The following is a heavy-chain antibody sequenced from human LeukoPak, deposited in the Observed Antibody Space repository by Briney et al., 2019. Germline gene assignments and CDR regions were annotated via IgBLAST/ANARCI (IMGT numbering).Heavy chain of an antibody. J-gene: IGHJ5*02. CDR2: ISSSSSTI. CDR3: ARVGLTYYYDSSGYNWFDP. D-gene: IGHD3-22*01. CDR1: GFTFSSYS. V-gene: IGHV3-48*01. Sequence: PGGSLRLSCAASGFTFSSYSMDWVRQAPGKGLEWASCISSSSSTIYYADSVKGRFTISRDNAKNSLYLQMNSLRAEDTAVYYCARVGLTYYYDSSGYNWFDPWGQGTLVTVSS.